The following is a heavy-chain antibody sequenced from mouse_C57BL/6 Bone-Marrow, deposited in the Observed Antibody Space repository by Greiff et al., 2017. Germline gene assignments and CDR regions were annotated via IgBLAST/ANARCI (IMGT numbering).Heavy chain of an antibody. Sequence: QVQLQQSGPELVKPGASVKISCKASGYAFSSSWMNWVKQRPGKGLEWIGRINPGDGDTNYNGKFKGKATLTADKSSSTAYMQLSSLTSEDSAVYFCAAITTPGYFDVWGTGTTVTVSS. V-gene: IGHV1-82*01. CDR2: INPGDGDT. CDR1: GYAFSSSW. J-gene: IGHJ1*03. CDR3: AAITTPGYFDV. D-gene: IGHD1-1*01.